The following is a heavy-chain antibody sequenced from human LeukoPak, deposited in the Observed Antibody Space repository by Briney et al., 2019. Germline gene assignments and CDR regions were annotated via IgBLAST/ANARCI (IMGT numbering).Heavy chain of an antibody. CDR1: GFTFSSYA. J-gene: IGHJ3*02. Sequence: PGGSLRLSCAASGFTFSSYAMNWVRQAPGKGLEWVSSISSSSSYIYYADSVKGRFTISRDNAKNSLYLQMNSLRAEDTAVYYCASPNRDGYNFDAFDIWGQGTMVTVSS. CDR3: ASPNRDGYNFDAFDI. V-gene: IGHV3-21*01. D-gene: IGHD5-24*01. CDR2: ISSSSSYI.